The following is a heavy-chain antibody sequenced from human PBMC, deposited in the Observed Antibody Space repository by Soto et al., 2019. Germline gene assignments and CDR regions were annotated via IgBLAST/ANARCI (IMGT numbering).Heavy chain of an antibody. CDR1: GFTLSSYG. D-gene: IGHD1-1*01. CDR3: NKGTDGY. J-gene: IGHJ4*02. CDR2: ISYDGSNK. Sequence: GGSLRLSCAASGFTLSSYGMHWVRQAPGKGLEWVAVISYDGSNKYYADSVKGRFTISRDNSKNTLYLQMNSLRAEDTAVYYCNKGTDGYWGQGTLVTVSS. V-gene: IGHV3-30*03.